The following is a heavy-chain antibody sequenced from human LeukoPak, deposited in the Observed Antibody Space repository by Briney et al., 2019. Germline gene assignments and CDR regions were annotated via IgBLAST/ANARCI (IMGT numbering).Heavy chain of an antibody. CDR1: GFTFSSYA. J-gene: IGHJ3*02. Sequence: PGGSLRLSCAASGFTFSSYAMSWVRQAPGKGLEWVSAISGSGGGTYYADSVKGRFTISRDNSKNTLYLQMNSLRAEDTAVYYCAKDPSDVDAFDIWGQGTMVTVSS. V-gene: IGHV3-23*01. CDR3: AKDPSDVDAFDI. CDR2: ISGSGGGT.